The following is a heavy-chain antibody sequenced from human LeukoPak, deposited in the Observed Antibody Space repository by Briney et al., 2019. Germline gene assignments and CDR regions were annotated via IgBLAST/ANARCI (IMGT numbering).Heavy chain of an antibody. V-gene: IGHV1-46*01. CDR3: ATSGYDWPPDY. CDR2: INPSGGST. Sequence: GESLKISCKGSGYSFTSYYMHWVRQAPGQGLEWMGIINPSGGSTSYAQKFQGRVTMTRDMSTSTVYMELSSLRSEDTAVYYCATSGYDWPPDYWGQGTLVTVSS. CDR1: GYSFTSYY. J-gene: IGHJ4*02. D-gene: IGHD5-12*01.